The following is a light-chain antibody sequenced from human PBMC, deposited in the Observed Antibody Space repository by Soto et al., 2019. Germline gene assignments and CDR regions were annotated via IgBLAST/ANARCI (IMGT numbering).Light chain of an antibody. CDR1: QSVNTK. CDR3: QQHTDWPPIT. J-gene: IGKJ5*01. CDR2: GAS. Sequence: EIVMTQSPATLSVSPGERATLSCRASQSVNTKLAWYPQKPGQPPRLLIYGASTRATGVPARFSGSGSGTDFILTISSLQSEDFVVYYCQQHTDWPPITFGQGTRLEIK. V-gene: IGKV3-15*01.